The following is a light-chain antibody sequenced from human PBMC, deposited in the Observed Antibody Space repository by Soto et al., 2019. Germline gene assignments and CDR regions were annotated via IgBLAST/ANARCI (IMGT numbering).Light chain of an antibody. J-gene: IGKJ3*01. Sequence: EIVLTQSPVILSLSPGERATLSCRASQSVSSFLAWYQQKPGQAPRLLIYGASNRATGIPDRFNGSGSETDFTLTISRLEPEDFAVYYCKKYGNSPPFTFVPGTKVDIK. CDR1: QSVSSF. V-gene: IGKV3-20*01. CDR3: KKYGNSPPFT. CDR2: GAS.